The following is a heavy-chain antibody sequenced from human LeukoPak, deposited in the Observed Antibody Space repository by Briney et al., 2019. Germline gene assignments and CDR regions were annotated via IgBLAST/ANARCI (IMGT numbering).Heavy chain of an antibody. J-gene: IGHJ4*02. V-gene: IGHV1-2*02. Sequence: ASVKVSCKASGYTFTGYYMHWMRQAPGQRFEWMGWINPNSGVTNYAQKFQGRVTMTRDTSISTAYMESRRLRSDDTAVYYCARDPGAQIYAGTLANDYWGQGTLVTVSS. CDR1: GYTFTGYY. CDR2: INPNSGVT. D-gene: IGHD6-13*01. CDR3: ARDPGAQIYAGTLANDY.